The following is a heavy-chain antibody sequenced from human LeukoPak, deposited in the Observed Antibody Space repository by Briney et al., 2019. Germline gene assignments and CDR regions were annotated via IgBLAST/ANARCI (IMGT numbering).Heavy chain of an antibody. CDR2: IYYSRST. D-gene: IGHD1-1*01. J-gene: IGHJ4*02. Sequence: SETLSLTCTVSGVSISGSYWSWIRQLPGKGLEWIGYIYYSRSTNYNPSLKSRVTISVDTSRNQFSLKLSSVTAADTAVYYCARKTTGTMSPYFDYWGQGTLVTVSS. CDR3: ARKTTGTMSPYFDY. CDR1: GVSISGSY. V-gene: IGHV4-59*01.